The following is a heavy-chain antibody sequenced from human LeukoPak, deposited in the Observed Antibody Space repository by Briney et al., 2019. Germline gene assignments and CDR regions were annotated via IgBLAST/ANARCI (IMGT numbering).Heavy chain of an antibody. CDR2: IYPGDSDT. J-gene: IGHJ4*02. V-gene: IGHV5-51*01. CDR3: ARPGSWTIGIDY. D-gene: IGHD3-10*01. CDR1: GYSFTTYW. Sequence: GESLQISCKGSGYSFTTYWLGWARQMPGKGLEWMGIIYPGDSDTRYSPSFQGQVTISADRSISTAHLQWPSLKASDTAMYYCARPGSWTIGIDYWGQGTLVTVSS.